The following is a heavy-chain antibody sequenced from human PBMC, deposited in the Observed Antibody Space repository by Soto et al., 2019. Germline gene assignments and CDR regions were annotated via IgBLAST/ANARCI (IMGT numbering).Heavy chain of an antibody. Sequence: GGSLRVSCAASGFTFSSYAMSWVRQAPGKGLEWVSAISGSGGSTYYADSVKGRFTISRDNSKNTLYLQMNSLRAEDTAVYYCAKDWGYCSGGSCYRLGFQHWGQGTLVTVSS. D-gene: IGHD2-15*01. CDR1: GFTFSSYA. CDR2: ISGSGGST. V-gene: IGHV3-23*01. CDR3: AKDWGYCSGGSCYRLGFQH. J-gene: IGHJ1*01.